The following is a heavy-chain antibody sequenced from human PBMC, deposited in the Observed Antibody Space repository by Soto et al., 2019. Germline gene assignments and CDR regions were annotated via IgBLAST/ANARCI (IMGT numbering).Heavy chain of an antibody. D-gene: IGHD1-1*01. J-gene: IGHJ6*02. V-gene: IGHV4-4*02. CDR3: ARVLPQRQGRNMDV. Sequence: SETLSLTCAVSGGSISSSNWWSWVRQPPGKGLEWIGEIYHSGRTNYNPSLKRRVSMSVDTSKNPFSLNRSSVTAADTAVYYCARVLPQRQGRNMDVWGQGTTVTVSS. CDR2: IYHSGRT. CDR1: GGSISSSNW.